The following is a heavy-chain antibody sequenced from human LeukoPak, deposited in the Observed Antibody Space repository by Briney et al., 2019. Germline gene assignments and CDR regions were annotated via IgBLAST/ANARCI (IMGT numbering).Heavy chain of an antibody. CDR2: IYPGDSDT. J-gene: IGHJ4*02. V-gene: IGHV5-51*01. D-gene: IGHD3-9*01. CDR1: GYSFTSYW. Sequence: GESLKISCQGSGYSFTSYWIGWVGQMPGKGLEWMGIIYPGDSDTRYSPSFQGQVTISADKSISTAYLQWSSLKASDTAMYYCARLHYYDILTGYYFDYWGQGTLVTVSS. CDR3: ARLHYYDILTGYYFDY.